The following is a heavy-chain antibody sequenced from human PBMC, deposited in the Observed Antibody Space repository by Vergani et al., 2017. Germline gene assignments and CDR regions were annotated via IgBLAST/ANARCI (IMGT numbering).Heavy chain of an antibody. CDR3: ASTRKLRFRWVWEHWFGP. J-gene: IGHJ5*02. Sequence: EVKLVESGGGLVQPGGSVRLPCAASGFTFNEYLMHWARHVPGQGLVWVSGVNADGDTISCADAVKGRSTISRDNVTNTCFLQLKSLRAEVTAVYYCASTRKLRFRWVWEHWFGPWGQGTLFPVSS. CDR1: GFTFNEYL. D-gene: IGHD1-26*01. V-gene: IGHV3-74*01. CDR2: VNADGDTI.